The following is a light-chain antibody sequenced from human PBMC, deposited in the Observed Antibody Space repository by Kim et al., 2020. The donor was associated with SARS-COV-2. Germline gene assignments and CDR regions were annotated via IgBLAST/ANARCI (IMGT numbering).Light chain of an antibody. Sequence: DIQMTQSPSTLSASVGDRVTITCRASQTITTWLTWYQQRPGKAPKLLIYKASALESGVPSRFSGSGSGTEFTLNISSLQPDDFATYYCQQYHSYTLTFGGGTKVDIK. CDR1: QTITTW. CDR2: KAS. J-gene: IGKJ4*01. CDR3: QQYHSYTLT. V-gene: IGKV1-5*03.